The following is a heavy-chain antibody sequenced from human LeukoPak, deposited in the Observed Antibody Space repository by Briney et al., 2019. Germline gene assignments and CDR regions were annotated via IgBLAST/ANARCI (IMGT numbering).Heavy chain of an antibody. CDR3: AKGLLLWFGELSPSFDY. CDR2: ISYDGSNK. Sequence: GGSLRLSCAASGFTFSSYGMHWVRQAPGKGLEWVAVISYDGSNKYYADSVKGRFTISRDNSKNTLYLQMNSLRAEDTAVYYCAKGLLLWFGELSPSFDYWGQGTLVTVSS. V-gene: IGHV3-30*18. J-gene: IGHJ4*02. CDR1: GFTFSSYG. D-gene: IGHD3-10*01.